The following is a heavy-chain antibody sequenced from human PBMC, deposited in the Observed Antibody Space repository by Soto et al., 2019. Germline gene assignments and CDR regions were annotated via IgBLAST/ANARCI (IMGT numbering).Heavy chain of an antibody. D-gene: IGHD3-10*01. Sequence: ASVKVSCKASGYTFTSYYMHWVRQAPGQGLEWMGIINPSGGSTSYAQKFQGRVTMTRDTSTSTVYMELSSLRSEDTAVDYCARERPPGGAGDYWGQGALVTVSS. CDR1: GYTFTSYY. CDR3: ARERPPGGAGDY. CDR2: INPSGGST. J-gene: IGHJ4*02. V-gene: IGHV1-46*01.